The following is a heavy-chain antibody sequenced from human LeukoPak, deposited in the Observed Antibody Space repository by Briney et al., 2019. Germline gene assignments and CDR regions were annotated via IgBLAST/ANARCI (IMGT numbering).Heavy chain of an antibody. CDR2: ISYDGTNK. Sequence: PGRSLRLSCAASGFTFSFYAMHWVRQAPGKGLEWVAVISYDGTNKYYAGSVKGRFTISRDTSKNTLFLQMNSLRAEDTAVYYCARARIRLGGWYAFDYWGQGTLVTVSS. V-gene: IGHV3-30-3*01. CDR3: ARARIRLGGWYAFDY. J-gene: IGHJ4*02. CDR1: GFTFSFYA. D-gene: IGHD6-19*01.